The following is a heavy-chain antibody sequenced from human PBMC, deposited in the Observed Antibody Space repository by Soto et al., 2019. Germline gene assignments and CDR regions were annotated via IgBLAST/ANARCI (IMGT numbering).Heavy chain of an antibody. CDR2: ISYDGSNK. V-gene: IGHV3-30*18. D-gene: IGHD3-22*01. Sequence: GWSLRLSCAASGFTFSSYGMHWVRQAPGKGLEWVAVISYDGSNKYYADSVKGRFTISRDNSKNTLYLQMNSLRAEDTAVYYCAKDQQVGYYDSSGYYGPFDYWGQGXLVTVYS. CDR3: AKDQQVGYYDSSGYYGPFDY. CDR1: GFTFSSYG. J-gene: IGHJ4*02.